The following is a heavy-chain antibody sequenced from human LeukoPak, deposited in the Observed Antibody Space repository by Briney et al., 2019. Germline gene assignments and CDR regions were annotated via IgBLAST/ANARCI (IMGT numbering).Heavy chain of an antibody. D-gene: IGHD4-17*01. CDR3: ARELVNYGDYKSYFDY. CDR1: GFTFSDYY. Sequence: KSGGSLRLSCAASGFTFSDYYMSWIRQAPGKGLEWVSYISSSGSTIYYADSVKGRFTISRDNAKNSLYLQMNSLRAEDTAVYYCARELVNYGDYKSYFDYWGQGTLVTVSS. V-gene: IGHV3-11*04. J-gene: IGHJ4*02. CDR2: ISSSGSTI.